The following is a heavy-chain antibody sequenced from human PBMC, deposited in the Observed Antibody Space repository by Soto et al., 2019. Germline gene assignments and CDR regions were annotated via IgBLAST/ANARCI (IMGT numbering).Heavy chain of an antibody. V-gene: IGHV4-39*01. D-gene: IGHD3-16*01. CDR3: VGELRVGELWWFDP. Sequence: QLQLQESGPGLVKPSETLSLTCTVSGGSISSSSYYWGWIRQPPGKGLEWIGSIYYSGSTYYNPSLKSRVTIAVDTSKNQFSLKLSSVTAADTAVYYCVGELRVGELWWFDPWGQGTLVTVSS. J-gene: IGHJ5*02. CDR2: IYYSGST. CDR1: GGSISSSSYY.